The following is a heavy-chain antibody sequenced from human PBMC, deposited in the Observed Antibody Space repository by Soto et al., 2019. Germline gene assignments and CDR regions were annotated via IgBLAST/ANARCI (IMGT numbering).Heavy chain of an antibody. CDR2: IYYSGGT. CDR1: VCACGSCIFV. CDR3: ARANYFESSGPFDY. J-gene: IGHJ4*02. V-gene: IGHV4-39*01. D-gene: IGHD3-22*01. Sequence: SVTPVLACSDCVCACGSCIFVWGLFRPPPEKGLEWIGSIYYSGGTYYTPSLKSRVTISVDTSKNQFSLKLSSVTAADTAVYYCARANYFESSGPFDYWGPGTLVTVS.